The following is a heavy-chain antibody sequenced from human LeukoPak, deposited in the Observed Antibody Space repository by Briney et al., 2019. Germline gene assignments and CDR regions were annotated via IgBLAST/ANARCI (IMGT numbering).Heavy chain of an antibody. D-gene: IGHD2-21*02. CDR2: IYSGGNT. J-gene: IGHJ4*03. CDR1: GFSVSNTY. Sequence: PGGSLRLSCAASGFSVSNTYMSWVRQAPGKGLEWVLIIYSGGNTYYADSVKGRFTISRDNSKNTLYLQMNRLRPEDTAVYYCARGTVTAPDYWGQGTSVTVSS. CDR3: ARGTVTAPDY. V-gene: IGHV3-53*01.